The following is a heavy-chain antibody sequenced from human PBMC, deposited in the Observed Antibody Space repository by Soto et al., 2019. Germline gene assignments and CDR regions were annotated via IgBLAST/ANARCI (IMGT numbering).Heavy chain of an antibody. CDR1: GGTFTGYY. J-gene: IGHJ6*02. Sequence: GASVKVSCKASGGTFTGYYMHWVRQAPGQGLEWMGWINPNSGGTNYAQKFQGRVTMTRDTSISTAYMELSRLRSDDTAVYYCARGDSSGYYYYGMDVWGQGTTVTVSS. D-gene: IGHD6-19*01. V-gene: IGHV1-2*02. CDR3: ARGDSSGYYYYGMDV. CDR2: INPNSGGT.